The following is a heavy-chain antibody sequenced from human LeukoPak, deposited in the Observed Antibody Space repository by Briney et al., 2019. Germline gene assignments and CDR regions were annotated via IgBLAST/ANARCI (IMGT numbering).Heavy chain of an antibody. CDR3: ARDKLGYYDSSGYYQLFDY. Sequence: ASVKVSCKASGYTFTGYSMHWLRQAPGQGLERMAWINPSSGGTLYAQKLQGRVTMTTDTSTSTAYMELRSLRSDDTAVYYCARDKLGYYDSSGYYQLFDYWGQGTLVTVSS. J-gene: IGHJ4*02. CDR2: INPSSGGT. CDR1: GYTFTGYS. D-gene: IGHD3-22*01. V-gene: IGHV1-2*02.